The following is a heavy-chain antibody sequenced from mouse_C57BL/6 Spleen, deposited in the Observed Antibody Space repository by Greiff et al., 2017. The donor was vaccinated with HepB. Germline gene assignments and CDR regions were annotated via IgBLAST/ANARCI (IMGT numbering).Heavy chain of an antibody. D-gene: IGHD3-1*01. CDR2: IYPGSGNT. J-gene: IGHJ2*01. Sequence: QVQLQQSGAELVRPGASVKLSCKASSYTFTDYYINWVKQRPGQGLEWIARIYPGSGNTYYNEKFKGKATLTAEKSSSTAYMQLSSLTSEDSAVYFCAREGLLGYFDYWGQGTTLTVSS. CDR1: SYTFTDYY. V-gene: IGHV1-76*01. CDR3: AREGLLGYFDY.